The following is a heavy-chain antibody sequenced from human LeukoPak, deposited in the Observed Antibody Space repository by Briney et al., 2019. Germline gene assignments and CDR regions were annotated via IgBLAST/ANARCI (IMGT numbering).Heavy chain of an antibody. CDR3: ARHSPWVYYFDY. V-gene: IGHV4-39*01. D-gene: IGHD7-27*01. J-gene: IGHJ4*02. CDR2: IYYSGST. CDR1: GGSISSSSYY. Sequence: PSGTLSLTCTVSGGSISSSSYYWGWIRQPPGKGLEWIGSIYYSGSTYYNPSLKSRVTISVDTSKNQFSLKLSSVTAADTAVYYCARHSPWVYYFDYWGQGTLVTVSS.